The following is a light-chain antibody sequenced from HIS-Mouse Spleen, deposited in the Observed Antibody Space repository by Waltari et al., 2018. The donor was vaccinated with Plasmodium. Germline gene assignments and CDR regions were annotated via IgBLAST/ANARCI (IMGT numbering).Light chain of an antibody. J-gene: IGKJ1*01. CDR1: QSVLYSSNNKNY. CDR2: AAS. CDR3: QQSYSTWT. V-gene: IGKV4-1*01. Sequence: DIVMTQSPDSLAVSLGERATINCKSSQSVLYSSNNKNYLAWYQQKPGKAPKFLIYAASTLQSGVPSRFSGSGSGTDFTLTISSLQPEDFATYYCQQSYSTWTFGQGTKVEIK.